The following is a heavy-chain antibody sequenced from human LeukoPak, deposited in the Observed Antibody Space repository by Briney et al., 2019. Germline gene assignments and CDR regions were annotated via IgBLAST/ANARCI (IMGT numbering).Heavy chain of an antibody. CDR1: GYTFTSYD. CDR3: ARAGYCSSTSCRSWFDP. Sequence: ASVKVSCKASGYTFTSYDINWVRQPPGQGLEWMGWMNPNSGNTGYAHKFQGRVTMTRNTSISTAYMELSSLRSEDTAVYYCARAGYCSSTSCRSWFDPWGQGNLITVSS. V-gene: IGHV1-8*01. J-gene: IGHJ5*02. D-gene: IGHD2-2*03. CDR2: MNPNSGNT.